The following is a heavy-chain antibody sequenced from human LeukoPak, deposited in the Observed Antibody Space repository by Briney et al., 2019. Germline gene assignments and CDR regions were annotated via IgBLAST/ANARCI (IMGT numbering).Heavy chain of an antibody. V-gene: IGHV3-30*02. CDR2: IRYDGSNK. CDR1: GFTFSSYE. CDR3: AKDPVHFWSGYPNWFDP. J-gene: IGHJ5*02. Sequence: GGSLRLSCAASGFTFSSYEMNWVRQAPGKGLEWVAFIRYDGSNKYYADSVKGRFTISRDNSKNTLYLQMNSLRAEDTAVYYCAKDPVHFWSGYPNWFDPWGQGTLVTVSS. D-gene: IGHD3-3*02.